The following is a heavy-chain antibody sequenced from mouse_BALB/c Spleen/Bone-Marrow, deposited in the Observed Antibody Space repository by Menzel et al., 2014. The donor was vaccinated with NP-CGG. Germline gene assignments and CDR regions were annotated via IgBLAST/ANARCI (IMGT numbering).Heavy chain of an antibody. D-gene: IGHD2-2*01. J-gene: IGHJ3*01. V-gene: IGHV7-3*02. CDR3: ARDEGLRRFAY. CDR1: GFTFTDYY. CDR2: IRNKPNGYTT. Sequence: EVQLQESGGGLVQPGGSLRLSCATSGFTFTDYYMSWVRQPPGKALEWLGFIRNKPNGYTTEYSASVKGRFTISRDNSQSILYIQMNSLRAEDSATYYCARDEGLRRFAYWGQGTLVTVSA.